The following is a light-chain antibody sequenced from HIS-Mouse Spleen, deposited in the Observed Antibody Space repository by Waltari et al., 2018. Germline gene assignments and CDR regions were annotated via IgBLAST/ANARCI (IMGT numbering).Light chain of an antibody. CDR3: QQRSNWLT. CDR2: DAS. CDR1: QSVSSY. Sequence: EIVLTQSPATLSLSPGERATPSCRASQSVSSYLAWYQQKPGQAPRLLIYDASNRATGIPARFSGSGSGTDFTLTIISLEPEDFAVYYCQQRSNWLTFGGGTKVEIK. J-gene: IGKJ4*01. V-gene: IGKV3-11*01.